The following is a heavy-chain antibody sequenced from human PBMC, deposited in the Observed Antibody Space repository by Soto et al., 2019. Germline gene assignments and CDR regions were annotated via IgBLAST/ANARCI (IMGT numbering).Heavy chain of an antibody. V-gene: IGHV4-59*01. CDR2: IYDSGST. CDR3: ARDRAYYESSGLYFDY. Sequence: SETLSLTCTVSGDSIRSYYWSWIRQPPGKGLEWIGYIYDSGSTNYNPSLKSRVTISVDTSKSQFSLKLSSVNAADTAVYYCARDRAYYESSGLYFDYWGQGTLVTSPQ. D-gene: IGHD3-22*01. J-gene: IGHJ4*02. CDR1: GDSIRSYY.